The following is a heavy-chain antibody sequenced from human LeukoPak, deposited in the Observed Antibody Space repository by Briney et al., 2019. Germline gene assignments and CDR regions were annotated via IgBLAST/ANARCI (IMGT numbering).Heavy chain of an antibody. CDR3: AAARSGDSSGGGAFDI. D-gene: IGHD3-22*01. CDR2: INHSGST. V-gene: IGHV4-34*08. CDR1: GFTFSNAW. Sequence: GSLRLSCAASGFTFSNAWMSWVRQPPGKGLEWIGEINHSGSTNYNPSLKSRVTISVDTSKNQFSLKLSSVTAADTAVYYCAAARSGDSSGGGAFDIWGQGTMVTVSS. J-gene: IGHJ3*02.